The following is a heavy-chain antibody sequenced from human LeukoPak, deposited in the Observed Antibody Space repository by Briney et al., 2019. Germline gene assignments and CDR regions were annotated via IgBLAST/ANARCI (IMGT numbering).Heavy chain of an antibody. CDR2: IYYSGST. Sequence: GSLRLSCAASGFTFSNSAMSWVRQAPEKGLEWIGSIYYSGSTYYNPSLKSRVTISVDTSKNQFSLKLSSVTAADTAVYYCVRVFWSGYSIYMDVWGKGTTVTVSS. CDR3: VRVFWSGYSIYMDV. V-gene: IGHV4-39*07. J-gene: IGHJ6*03. CDR1: GFTFSNSA. D-gene: IGHD3-3*01.